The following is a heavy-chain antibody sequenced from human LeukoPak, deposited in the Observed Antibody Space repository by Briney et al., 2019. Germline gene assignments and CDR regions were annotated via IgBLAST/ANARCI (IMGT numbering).Heavy chain of an antibody. CDR3: ARSSYYDDAFDY. J-gene: IGHJ4*02. Sequence: PSETLSLTCTVSGGSISSHYWNWIRQPPGKGLGYIGYIDYSGITEYNPSLKSRVTISADTSKNQLSLKVRFVTAADTAVYYCARSSYYDDAFDYWGPGTLVTVSS. CDR1: GGSISSHY. CDR2: IDYSGIT. V-gene: IGHV4-59*11. D-gene: IGHD3-22*01.